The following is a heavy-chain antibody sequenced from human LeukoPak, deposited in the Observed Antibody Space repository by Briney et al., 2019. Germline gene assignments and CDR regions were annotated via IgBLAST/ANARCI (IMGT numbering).Heavy chain of an antibody. CDR3: ATYRQVLLPFES. CDR2: IFPSGGEI. V-gene: IGHV3-23*01. D-gene: IGHD5-18*01. CDR1: GFTFSTFA. Sequence: GGSLRLSCEASGFTFSTFAMIWVRQPPGKGLEWVSSIFPSGGEIHYADSVRGRFTISRDNSKSILSLQMNSLRAEDTAIYYCATYRQVLLPFESWGQGTLVTVSS. J-gene: IGHJ4*02.